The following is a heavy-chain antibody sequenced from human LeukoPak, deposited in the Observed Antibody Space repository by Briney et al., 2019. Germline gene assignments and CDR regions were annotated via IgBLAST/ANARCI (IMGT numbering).Heavy chain of an antibody. D-gene: IGHD3-22*01. Sequence: ASVKVSCKASGYIFTGYYMHWVRQAPGQGLEWMGWINPNSGGTNYAQKFQGRVTMTRDTSISTAYMELSRLRSDDTAVYYCASRGYYDSSGYFDYWGQGTLVTVSS. V-gene: IGHV1-2*02. CDR3: ASRGYYDSSGYFDY. CDR1: GYIFTGYY. CDR2: INPNSGGT. J-gene: IGHJ4*02.